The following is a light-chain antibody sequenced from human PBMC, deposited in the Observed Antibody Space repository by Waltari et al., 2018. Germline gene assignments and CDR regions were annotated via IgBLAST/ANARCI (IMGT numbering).Light chain of an antibody. CDR3: QQQSNWRRT. V-gene: IGKV3-11*01. CDR1: QSVSRY. Sequence: EIVLTQSPATLSLSPGERATLSCRASQSVSRYLALYQQKPGQAPRLLIYDASNRATGIPARFSGSGSGTDFTLTISSLEPEDFAGYYCQQQSNWRRTFGGGTKVEIK. CDR2: DAS. J-gene: IGKJ4*01.